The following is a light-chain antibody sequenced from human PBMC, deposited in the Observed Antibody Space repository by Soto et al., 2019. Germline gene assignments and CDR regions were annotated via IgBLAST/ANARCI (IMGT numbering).Light chain of an antibody. CDR1: QSIGSG. CDR2: KAS. V-gene: IGKV1-5*03. J-gene: IGKJ1*01. CDR3: QQYDFYWT. Sequence: DIQMTQSPSTLSASVGDRVTITCRASQSIGSGLAWYQQKPGKAPKLLIYKASTLESGVPLRFSGSGSGTEFTLISTSLQPADFATYYCQQYDFYWTFGRGTKVEIK.